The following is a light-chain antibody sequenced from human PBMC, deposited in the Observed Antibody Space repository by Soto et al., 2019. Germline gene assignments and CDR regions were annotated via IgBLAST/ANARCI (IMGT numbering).Light chain of an antibody. CDR3: QQYGGSPRT. CDR2: DAS. Sequence: EIVLTQSPGTLSLSPGERATLSCRASRSVSGSSLAWYQHKPGQAPRLLIYDASSRATGIPDGFSGSGSGTDFTLTISRLEPEDFAVYYCQQYGGSPRTFGQGTKVDIK. V-gene: IGKV3-20*01. J-gene: IGKJ1*01. CDR1: RSVSGSS.